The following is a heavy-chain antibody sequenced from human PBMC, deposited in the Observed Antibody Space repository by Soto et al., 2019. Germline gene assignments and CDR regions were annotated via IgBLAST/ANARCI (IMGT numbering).Heavy chain of an antibody. CDR1: GFTFSSYG. J-gene: IGHJ3*02. CDR3: ARSNVDTAMVGPASDAFDI. Sequence: GGSLRLSCAASGFTFSSYGMHWVRQAPGKGLEWVAVIWYDGSNKYYADSVKGRFTISRDNSKNTLYLQMNSLRAEDTAVYYCARSNVDTAMVGPASDAFDIWGQGTMVTVS. V-gene: IGHV3-33*01. D-gene: IGHD5-18*01. CDR2: IWYDGSNK.